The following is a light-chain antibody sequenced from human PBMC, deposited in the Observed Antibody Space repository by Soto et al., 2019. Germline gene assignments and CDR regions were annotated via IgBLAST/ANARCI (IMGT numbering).Light chain of an antibody. CDR1: QSISTW. J-gene: IGKJ1*01. V-gene: IGKV1-5*01. Sequence: DLAMTQSPSTLSASVGDRVTITCRASQSISTWLAWYQQKPGKAPKVLIYDASSLESGVPSRFSGSGSGTEFTLTISSLQPDDFATYYCQQYNSYSSWTFGQGTKVEIK. CDR2: DAS. CDR3: QQYNSYSSWT.